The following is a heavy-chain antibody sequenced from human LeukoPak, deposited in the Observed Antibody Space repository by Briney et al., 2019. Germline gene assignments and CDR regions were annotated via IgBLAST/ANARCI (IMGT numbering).Heavy chain of an antibody. CDR2: INHSGST. D-gene: IGHD6-6*01. J-gene: IGHJ5*02. Sequence: GSLRLSCAASGFTFTSYAMNWVRQPPGKGLEWIGEINHSGSTNYNPSLKSRVTISVDTSKNQFFLKLNSVTAADTAVYYCARAYSSSGYNWFDPWGQGTLVTVSS. CDR1: GFTFTSYA. CDR3: ARAYSSSGYNWFDP. V-gene: IGHV4-34*01.